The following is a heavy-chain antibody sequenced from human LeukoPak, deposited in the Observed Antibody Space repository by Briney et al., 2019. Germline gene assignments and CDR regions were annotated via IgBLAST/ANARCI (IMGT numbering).Heavy chain of an antibody. Sequence: ASVKVSCKASGYTFTSYGISWVRQAPGQGLEWMGIINPTGGSTIYAQRFQGRVTMTRDKSTSSVYMDLSTLTSEDTAVYYCARAEWSLGGHDAFDIWGQGTMVTVSS. V-gene: IGHV1-46*01. D-gene: IGHD3-3*01. CDR2: INPTGGST. CDR3: ARAEWSLGGHDAFDI. CDR1: GYTFTSYG. J-gene: IGHJ3*02.